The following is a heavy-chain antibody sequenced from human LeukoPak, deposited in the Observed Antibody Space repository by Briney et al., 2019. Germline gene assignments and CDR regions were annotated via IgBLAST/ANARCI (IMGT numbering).Heavy chain of an antibody. D-gene: IGHD3-22*01. CDR2: INQSGST. Sequence: SETLSLTCAVYSGSFSNYYWSWIRQPPGKGLEWIGEINQSGSTNYNPSLKSRVTISVDTSKNHFSLKLSSVTAADTAVYYCARDSGYDSSGYYFWGQGTLVTVSS. CDR1: SGSFSNYY. J-gene: IGHJ4*02. CDR3: ARDSGYDSSGYYF. V-gene: IGHV4-34*01.